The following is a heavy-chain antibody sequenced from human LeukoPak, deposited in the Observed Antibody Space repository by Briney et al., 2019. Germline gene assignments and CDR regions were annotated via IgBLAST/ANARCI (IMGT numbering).Heavy chain of an antibody. Sequence: GGSLRLSCEVSGIIFSGYGIHWVRQAPGKGLEWVAFIRYDGTNKYYADSVKGRFTISRDNSNNTLYLQMNSLRVEDTAVYYCAKVGSGWYGVDYWGQGTLVTVSS. J-gene: IGHJ4*02. CDR1: GIIFSGYG. CDR3: AKVGSGWYGVDY. D-gene: IGHD6-19*01. V-gene: IGHV3-30*02. CDR2: IRYDGTNK.